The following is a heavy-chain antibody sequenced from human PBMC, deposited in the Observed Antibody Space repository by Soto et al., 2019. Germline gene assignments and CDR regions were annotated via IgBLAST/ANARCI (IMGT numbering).Heavy chain of an antibody. V-gene: IGHV4-59*01. CDR3: ARSLGCCSSTSCKGRYYYYGMDV. CDR2: IYYSGST. Sequence: SETLSLTCTVSGGSISSYYWSWIRQPPGKGLEWIGYIYYSGSTNYNPSLKSRVTISVDTSKNQFSLKLSSVTAADTAVYYCARSLGCCSSTSCKGRYYYYGMDVWGQGTTVTVSS. CDR1: GGSISSYY. J-gene: IGHJ6*02. D-gene: IGHD2-2*01.